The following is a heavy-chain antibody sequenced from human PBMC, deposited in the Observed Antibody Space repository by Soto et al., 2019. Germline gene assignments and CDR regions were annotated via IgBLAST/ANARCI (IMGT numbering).Heavy chain of an antibody. V-gene: IGHV3-7*01. CDR1: GFTFSSYW. D-gene: IGHD3-3*01. CDR2: IKQDGSGK. CDR3: ARIRFLEWFPPHFDY. J-gene: IGHJ4*02. Sequence: GGSLSLSCAASGFTFSSYWMSWVRQAPGKGLERVANIKQDGSGKYYVDSVKGRFTISRDNAKNSLYLQMNSLRAEDTAVYYCARIRFLEWFPPHFDYWGQGTLVTVSS.